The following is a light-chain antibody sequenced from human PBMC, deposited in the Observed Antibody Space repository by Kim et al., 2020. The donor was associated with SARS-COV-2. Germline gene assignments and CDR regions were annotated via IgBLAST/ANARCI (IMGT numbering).Light chain of an antibody. J-gene: IGKJ1*01. CDR3: QQYNSYSGR. CDR2: KAS. V-gene: IGKV1-5*03. Sequence: DIQMTQSPSTLSASVGDRVTITCRASQSISSWLAWYQQKPGKAPKLLIYKASTLERGVPSRFSGSGSGTEFTLTISSLHPDDFATYYCQQYNSYSGRFGQGTKVDIK. CDR1: QSISSW.